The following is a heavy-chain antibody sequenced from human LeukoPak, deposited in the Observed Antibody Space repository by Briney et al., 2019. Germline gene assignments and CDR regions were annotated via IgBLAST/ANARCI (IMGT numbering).Heavy chain of an antibody. D-gene: IGHD1-26*01. V-gene: IGHV3-30*03. CDR2: ISYDGSNK. CDR1: GFTFSSYG. CDR3: ARDNVEASAFNI. J-gene: IGHJ3*02. Sequence: GGSLRLSCAASGFTFSSYGMHWVRQAPGKGLEWVAVISYDGSNKYYADSVKGRFTISRDNSKNTVYLQMNSLRAEDTAVYYCARDNVEASAFNIWGQGTMVTVSS.